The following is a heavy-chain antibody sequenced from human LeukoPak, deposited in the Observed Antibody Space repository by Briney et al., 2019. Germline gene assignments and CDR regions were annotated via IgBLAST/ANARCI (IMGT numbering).Heavy chain of an antibody. Sequence: SLRLSCAASLFSPGDYAMQCVRPAPRKSREWGSSISWNIGNTDNTHSVRGGFTISTDTAKNTLYLHMYRLRAENTALSYTAELGITMIGGVWGKGATVTMSS. CDR1: LFSPGDYA. D-gene: IGHD3-10*02. CDR2: ISWNIGNT. CDR3: AELGITMIGGV. J-gene: IGHJ6*04. V-gene: IGHV3-9*02.